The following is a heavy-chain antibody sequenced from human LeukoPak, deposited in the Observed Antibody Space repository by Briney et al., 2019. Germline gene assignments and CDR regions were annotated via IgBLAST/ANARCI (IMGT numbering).Heavy chain of an antibody. V-gene: IGHV3-23*01. Sequence: PGGSLRLSCAASGFTFSSYAMSWVRQAPGKGLEWVSAIAGTDGSTYYADSVKGRFTMSRDNSKNTVFLQMNRLRAEDTAVYYCAKDAFSSSWYGDCWGQGTLVTVSS. CDR2: IAGTDGST. D-gene: IGHD6-13*01. CDR3: AKDAFSSSWYGDC. CDR1: GFTFSSYA. J-gene: IGHJ4*02.